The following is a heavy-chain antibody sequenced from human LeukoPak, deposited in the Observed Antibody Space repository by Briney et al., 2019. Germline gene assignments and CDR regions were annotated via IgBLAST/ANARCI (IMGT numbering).Heavy chain of an antibody. J-gene: IGHJ6*02. D-gene: IGHD2-2*01. V-gene: IGHV4-31*03. CDR3: ARDRADCSSTSCYGYYYYYGMDV. CDR2: IYYSGST. Sequence: KSSETLSFTCTVSGGSISSGGYYWSWIRQHPGKGLEWIGYIYYSGSTYYNPSLKSRVTISVDTSKNQFSLKLSSVTAADTAVYYCARDRADCSSTSCYGYYYYYGMDVWGQGTTVTVSS. CDR1: GGSISSGGYY.